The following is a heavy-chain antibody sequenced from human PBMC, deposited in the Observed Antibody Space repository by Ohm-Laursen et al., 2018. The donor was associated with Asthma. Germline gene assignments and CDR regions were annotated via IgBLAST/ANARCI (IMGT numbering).Heavy chain of an antibody. J-gene: IGHJ4*02. D-gene: IGHD2-21*02. CDR3: ARDASISERYCGGDCYSGYFDY. Sequence: SLRLSCAASGFTFSSYAMHWVCQAPGKGLEWVAVISYDGSNKYYADSVKGRFTISRDNSKNTLYLQMNSLRAEDTAVYYCARDASISERYCGGDCYSGYFDYWGQGTLVTVSS. CDR2: ISYDGSNK. CDR1: GFTFSSYA. V-gene: IGHV3-30-3*01.